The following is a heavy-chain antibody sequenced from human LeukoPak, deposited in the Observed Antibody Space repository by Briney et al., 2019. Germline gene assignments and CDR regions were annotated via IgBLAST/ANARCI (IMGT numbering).Heavy chain of an antibody. CDR3: AKGNSDQYYFDY. Sequence: GGSLRLSCAASGFTFSSYAMSWVRQAPGKGLEWVSSISSSGGSAYYADSVKGRFTISRDNFKDTLYLQMNSLRADDTAVYYCAKGNSDQYYFDYWGQGTLVTVSS. CDR2: ISSSGGSA. V-gene: IGHV3-23*01. J-gene: IGHJ4*02. D-gene: IGHD2-2*01. CDR1: GFTFSSYA.